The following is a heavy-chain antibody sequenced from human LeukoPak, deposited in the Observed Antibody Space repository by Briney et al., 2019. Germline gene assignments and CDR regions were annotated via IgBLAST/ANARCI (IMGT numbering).Heavy chain of an antibody. CDR3: AKVWGSSGHCFDY. V-gene: IGHV3-21*04. D-gene: IGHD6-19*01. Sequence: SGGSLRLSCAASGFTFSSYSMNWVRQAPGKGLEWVSSISSSSTYISYADSVKGRFTISRDNAKNSLYLQMNSLRAEDTAVYYCAKVWGSSGHCFDYWGQGTLVTVSS. CDR1: GFTFSSYS. CDR2: ISSSSTYI. J-gene: IGHJ4*02.